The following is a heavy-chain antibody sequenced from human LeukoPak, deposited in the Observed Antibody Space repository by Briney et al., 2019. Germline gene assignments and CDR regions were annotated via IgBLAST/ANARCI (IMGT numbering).Heavy chain of an antibody. J-gene: IGHJ4*02. D-gene: IGHD3-16*01. CDR3: AREDDGFDY. Sequence: GGSLRLSCAASGFTFSSYGMSWVRQAPGKGLEWVSVIYSGGSTYYADSVKGRFTISRDNSKNTLYLQMNSLRAEDTAVYYCAREDDGFDYWGQGTLVTVSS. V-gene: IGHV3-53*01. CDR1: GFTFSSYG. CDR2: IYSGGST.